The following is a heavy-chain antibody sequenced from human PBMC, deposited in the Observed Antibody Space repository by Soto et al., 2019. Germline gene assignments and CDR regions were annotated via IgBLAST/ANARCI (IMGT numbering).Heavy chain of an antibody. CDR1: GFTLSRYW. D-gene: IGHD2-15*01. V-gene: IGHV3-74*01. Sequence: GGSLRLSCAGSGFTLSRYWMHWVRQAPGKGLVWVSRINTDGSSTTYADSAKGRFTISRDNAKNTLNLQMNSLRAKDTAVYYCAIAFDSAATGLYYYYYGMGVWGQGTTVTVSS. CDR2: INTDGSST. CDR3: AIAFDSAATGLYYYYYGMGV. J-gene: IGHJ6*02.